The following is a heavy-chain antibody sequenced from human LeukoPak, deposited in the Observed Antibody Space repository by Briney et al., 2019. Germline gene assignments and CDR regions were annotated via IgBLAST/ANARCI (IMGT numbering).Heavy chain of an antibody. CDR3: ARWHSHGRYFDY. J-gene: IGHJ4*02. CDR1: GVSIRNYC. D-gene: IGHD1-26*01. CDR2: ICDSGNI. V-gene: IGHV4-59*01. Sequence: SETLSLTCTVSGVSIRNYCWNWIRQPPGKGLEWIGYICDSGNIDYKPSLKSRVTISVDTSKNQFSLKLTSATAADTAVYYCARWHSHGRYFDYWGQGAVVTVSS.